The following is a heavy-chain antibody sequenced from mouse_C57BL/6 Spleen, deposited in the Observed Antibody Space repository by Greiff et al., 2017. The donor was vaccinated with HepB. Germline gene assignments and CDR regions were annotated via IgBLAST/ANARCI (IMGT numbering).Heavy chain of an antibody. D-gene: IGHD1-1*01. CDR2: IYPGDGDT. CDR3: ARPGSSYLAY. J-gene: IGHJ2*01. V-gene: IGHV1-82*01. CDR1: GYAFSSSW. Sequence: ESGPELVKPGASVKISCKASGYAFSSSWMNWVKQRPGKGLEWIGRIYPGDGDTNYNGKFKGKATLTADKSSSTAYMQLSSLTSEDSAVYFCARPGSSYLAYWGQGTTLTVSS.